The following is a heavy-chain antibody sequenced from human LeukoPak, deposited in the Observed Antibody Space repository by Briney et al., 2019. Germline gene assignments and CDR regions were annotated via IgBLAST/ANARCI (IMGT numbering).Heavy chain of an antibody. CDR1: GGSIRSSYYY. CDR2: IYYSGST. D-gene: IGHD6-6*01. Sequence: SETLSLTCTVSGGSIRSSYYYWGWIRQPPGKGLEWIGSIYYSGSTYYNPSLKSRVTISVDTSKNQFSLKLSSVTAADTAVYYCASEAPGAARDYWGQGTLVTVSS. CDR3: ASEAPGAARDY. J-gene: IGHJ4*02. V-gene: IGHV4-39*01.